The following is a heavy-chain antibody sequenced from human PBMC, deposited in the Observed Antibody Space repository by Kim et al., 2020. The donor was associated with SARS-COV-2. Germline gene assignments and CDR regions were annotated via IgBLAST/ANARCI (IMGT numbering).Heavy chain of an antibody. CDR3: AKDWQQLPANSNYYYYYGMDV. D-gene: IGHD6-13*01. CDR1: GFTFSSYA. J-gene: IGHJ6*02. V-gene: IGHV3-23*01. Sequence: GGSLRLSCAASGFTFSSYAMSWVRQAPGKGLEWVSAISGSGGSTYYADSVKGRFTISRDNSKNTLYLQMNSLRAEDTAVYYCAKDWQQLPANSNYYYYYGMDVWGQETTVTVSS. CDR2: ISGSGGST.